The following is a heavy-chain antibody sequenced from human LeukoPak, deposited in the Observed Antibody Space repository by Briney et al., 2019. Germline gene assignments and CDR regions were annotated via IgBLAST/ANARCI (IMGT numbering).Heavy chain of an antibody. V-gene: IGHV4-39*07. CDR1: GGSISSSSYY. J-gene: IGHJ6*04. CDR2: IYYSGST. CDR3: ARDAHEVDV. Sequence: PSETLSLTCTVSGGSISSSSYYWGWIRQPPGKGLEWIGSIYYSGSTYYNPSLKSRVTISVDTSKNQFSLKLSSVTAADTAVYYCARDAHEVDVWGKGTTVTVSS.